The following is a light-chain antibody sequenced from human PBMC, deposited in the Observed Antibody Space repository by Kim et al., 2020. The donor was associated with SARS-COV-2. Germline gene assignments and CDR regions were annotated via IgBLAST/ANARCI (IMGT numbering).Light chain of an antibody. Sequence: AWGQTVSITCHCDSLRSYESTWYQQTPRQAPIVVIYGKNSRPAGIPGRFGCSSSGYAASSTITGTQEGDDADYCGNAGDSIDYVVFGGGTQLTVL. J-gene: IGLJ2*01. CDR2: GKN. CDR3: NAGDSIDYVV. V-gene: IGLV3-19*01. CDR1: SLRSYE.